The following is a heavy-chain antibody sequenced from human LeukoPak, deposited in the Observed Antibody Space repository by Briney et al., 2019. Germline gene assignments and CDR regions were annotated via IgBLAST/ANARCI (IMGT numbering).Heavy chain of an antibody. J-gene: IGHJ4*02. CDR2: INPNSGGT. Sequence: GASVKVSCKASEYTFTGYYMHWVGQAPGQGLEWMGWINPNSGGTNYAQKFQGRVTMTRDTSISTAYMELSRLRSDDTAVYYCATRPNYCTTGVCYMFDYWGQGPLVTVSS. D-gene: IGHD2-8*01. CDR3: ATRPNYCTTGVCYMFDY. V-gene: IGHV1-2*02. CDR1: EYTFTGYY.